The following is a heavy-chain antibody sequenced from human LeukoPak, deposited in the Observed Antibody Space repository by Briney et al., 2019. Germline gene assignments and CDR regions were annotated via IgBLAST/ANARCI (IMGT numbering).Heavy chain of an antibody. D-gene: IGHD3-10*01. Sequence: GGSLRLSCATSGFTFSSYAMSWVRQAPGKGLEWVSAISGSGGSTYYADSVKGRFTISRDNSKNTLYLQMNSLRAEDTAVYYCAKDLRITMVRGAFDIWGQGTMVTVSS. CDR3: AKDLRITMVRGAFDI. V-gene: IGHV3-23*01. CDR2: ISGSGGST. J-gene: IGHJ3*02. CDR1: GFTFSSYA.